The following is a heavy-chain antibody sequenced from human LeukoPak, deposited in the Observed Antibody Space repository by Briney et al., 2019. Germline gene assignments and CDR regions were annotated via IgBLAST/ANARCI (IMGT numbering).Heavy chain of an antibody. J-gene: IGHJ4*02. V-gene: IGHV1-2*02. Sequence: ASVKVSCKASGYTFTGYYMHWVRQAPGQGLEWMGWVNPNSGGTNYAQKFQGRVTMTRDTSISTAYMELSRLRSDDTAVYYCARVTGPTGGVDYWGQGTLVTVSS. D-gene: IGHD1/OR15-1a*01. CDR1: GYTFTGYY. CDR3: ARVTGPTGGVDY. CDR2: VNPNSGGT.